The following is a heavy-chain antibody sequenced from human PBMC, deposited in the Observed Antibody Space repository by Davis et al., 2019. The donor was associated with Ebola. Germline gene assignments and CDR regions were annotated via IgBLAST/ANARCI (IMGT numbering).Heavy chain of an antibody. CDR2: IYHSGST. V-gene: IGHV4-4*02. Sequence: MPEGSLRLSCAVSGGSISSSNWWSWVRQPPGKGLEWIGEIYHSGSTNYNPSLKSRVTISVDKSKNQFSLKLSSVTAADTAVYYCARDRVYCSSTSCYHYYYYGMDVWGQGTTVTVSS. CDR1: GGSISSSNW. CDR3: ARDRVYCSSTSCYHYYYYGMDV. J-gene: IGHJ6*02. D-gene: IGHD2-2*01.